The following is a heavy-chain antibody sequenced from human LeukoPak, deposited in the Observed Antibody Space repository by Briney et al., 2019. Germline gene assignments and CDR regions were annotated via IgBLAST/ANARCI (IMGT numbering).Heavy chain of an antibody. Sequence: PGGSLRLSCAASGFTFSSYAMSWVRQAPGKGLEWVSAISGSGGSTYYADSVKGRFTISRDNSKNTLYLQMNSLRAEDTAVYYCAKDLDFWSGYYKGYFDYWGQGTLVTVSS. V-gene: IGHV3-23*01. D-gene: IGHD3-3*01. CDR1: GFTFSSYA. CDR2: ISGSGGST. CDR3: AKDLDFWSGYYKGYFDY. J-gene: IGHJ4*02.